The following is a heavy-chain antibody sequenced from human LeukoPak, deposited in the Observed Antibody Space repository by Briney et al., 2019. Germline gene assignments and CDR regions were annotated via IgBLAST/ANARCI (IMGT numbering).Heavy chain of an antibody. Sequence: GGSLRLSCAASGFTFSSYAMHWVRQAPGKGLEWVANIKQDGSEKYYVDSVKGRFTISRDNAKNSLYLQMNSLRAEDTAVYYCARAIGLGSSWSDYWGQGTLVTVSS. CDR1: GFTFSSYA. CDR2: IKQDGSEK. J-gene: IGHJ4*02. V-gene: IGHV3-7*01. CDR3: ARAIGLGSSWSDY. D-gene: IGHD6-13*01.